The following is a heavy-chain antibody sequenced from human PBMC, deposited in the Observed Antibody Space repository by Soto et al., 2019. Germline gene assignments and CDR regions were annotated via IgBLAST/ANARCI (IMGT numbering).Heavy chain of an antibody. CDR1: GGSFSGYY. CDR2: INHSGST. V-gene: IGHV4-34*01. Sequence: SETLSLTCAVYGGSFSGYYWSWIRQPPGKGLEWIGEINHSGSTNYNPSLKSRVTISVDTSKNQFSLKLSSVTAADTAVYYCARALSYYDFWSGYYRDAFDIWGQGTMVTVSS. D-gene: IGHD3-3*01. J-gene: IGHJ3*02. CDR3: ARALSYYDFWSGYYRDAFDI.